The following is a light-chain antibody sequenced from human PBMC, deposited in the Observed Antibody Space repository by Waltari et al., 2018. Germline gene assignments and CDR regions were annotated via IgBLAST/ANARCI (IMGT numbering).Light chain of an antibody. CDR2: VGS. J-gene: IGKJ1*01. Sequence: DILMTQSPLSLPVIPGEPASISCRFSQSLLHDNGNNFLDWYLQKPGQSPHLLIYVGSNRTSGVPDRFSGSGSGTDFTLKISRVEAEDVGVYYCMQALQTPWTFGQGTKVEIK. V-gene: IGKV2-28*01. CDR3: MQALQTPWT. CDR1: QSLLHDNGNNF.